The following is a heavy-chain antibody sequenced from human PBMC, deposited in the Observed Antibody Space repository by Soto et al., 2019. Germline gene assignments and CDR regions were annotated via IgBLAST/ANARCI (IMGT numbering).Heavy chain of an antibody. Sequence: PSETLSLTCNVSGGAIPGYYWNWIRQPPGKGLEWIGYVYFSGSTKYNPSLKSRVTILVDMSKNQFSLRLTSVTSADTAVYYCATWHEREHAYDVWGQGTTVTVSS. CDR1: GGAIPGYY. CDR2: VYFSGST. D-gene: IGHD1-1*01. J-gene: IGHJ3*01. CDR3: ATWHEREHAYDV. V-gene: IGHV4-59*03.